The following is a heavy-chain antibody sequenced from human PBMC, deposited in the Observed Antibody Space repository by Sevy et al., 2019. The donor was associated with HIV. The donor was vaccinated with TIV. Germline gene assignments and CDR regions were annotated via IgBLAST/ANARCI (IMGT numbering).Heavy chain of an antibody. D-gene: IGHD3-3*01. Sequence: ASVKVSCKASGYTFTSYGISWVRQAPGQGLEWMGWISAYNGNTNYAQKLQGRVTMTTDTSTSTAYMELRSLRSDDTAVYYCVRDRPIFGVVITPYYFDYWGQGTLVTVSS. CDR1: GYTFTSYG. CDR2: ISAYNGNT. J-gene: IGHJ4*02. CDR3: VRDRPIFGVVITPYYFDY. V-gene: IGHV1-18*01.